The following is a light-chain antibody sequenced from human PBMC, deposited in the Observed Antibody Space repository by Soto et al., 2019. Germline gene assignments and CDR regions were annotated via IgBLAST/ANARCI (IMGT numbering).Light chain of an antibody. J-gene: IGLJ2*01. CDR1: SSDVGGYNY. CDR2: EVS. CDR3: SSYTSSSTLVV. Sequence: QSARTQPASVSGSPGQSITISCTGTSSDVGGYNYVSWYQQHPGKAPKLMIYEVSNRPSGVSNRFSGSKSGNTASLTISGLQAEDEAHYYCSSYTSSSTLVVFGGGTKLTVL. V-gene: IGLV2-14*01.